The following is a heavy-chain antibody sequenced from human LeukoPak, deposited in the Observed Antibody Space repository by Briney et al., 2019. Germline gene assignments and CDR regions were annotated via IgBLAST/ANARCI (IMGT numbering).Heavy chain of an antibody. CDR1: GGTFSSYA. V-gene: IGHV1-69*05. CDR3: AGSGYDSFGAFDI. CDR2: IISIFGTA. J-gene: IGHJ3*02. Sequence: SVKVSCKASGGTFSSYAISWVRQAPGQGLEWMGRIISIFGTANYAQKFQGRVTITTDESTSTAYMELSSLRSEDTAVYYCAGSGYDSFGAFDIWGQGTMVTVSS. D-gene: IGHD5-12*01.